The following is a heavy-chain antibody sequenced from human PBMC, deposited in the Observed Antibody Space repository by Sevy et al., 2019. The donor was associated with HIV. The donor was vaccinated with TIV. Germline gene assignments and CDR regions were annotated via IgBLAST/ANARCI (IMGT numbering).Heavy chain of an antibody. CDR2: IKQDGSEK. J-gene: IGHJ4*02. CDR3: ASVLYYDFWSGYYSMGFDY. D-gene: IGHD3-3*01. CDR1: GFTFSSYW. Sequence: GGSLRLSCAASGFTFSSYWMSWVRQAPGKGLEWVANIKQDGSEKYYVDFVKGRFTISRDNAKNSLYLQMNSLRAEDTAVYYCASVLYYDFWSGYYSMGFDYWGQGTLVTVSS. V-gene: IGHV3-7*01.